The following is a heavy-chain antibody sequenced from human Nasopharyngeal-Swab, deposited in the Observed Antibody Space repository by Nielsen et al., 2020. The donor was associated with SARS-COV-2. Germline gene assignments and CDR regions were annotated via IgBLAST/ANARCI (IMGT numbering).Heavy chain of an antibody. V-gene: IGHV3-53*01. CDR2: IYSGGST. CDR3: ARDPKYYYGSGSLTDYYYYYYMDV. D-gene: IGHD3-10*01. Sequence: VRQAPGKGLEWVSVIYSGGSTYYADSVKGRFTISRDNSKNTLYLQMNSLRAEDTAVYYCARDPKYYYGSGSLTDYYYYYYMDVWGKGTTVTVSS. J-gene: IGHJ6*03.